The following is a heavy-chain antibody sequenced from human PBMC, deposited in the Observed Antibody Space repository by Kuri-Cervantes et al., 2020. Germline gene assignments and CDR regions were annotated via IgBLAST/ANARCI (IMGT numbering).Heavy chain of an antibody. Sequence: GESLKISCAASGFTFSSYGMHWVRQSPGKGLEWVSTITGSGGTTYYADSVKGRFTISRDNAKNSLYLQMNSLRAEDTAVYYCARAGGRVADYWGQGTLVTVSS. CDR1: GFTFSSYG. V-gene: IGHV3-21*01. D-gene: IGHD3-10*01. CDR3: ARAGGRVADY. CDR2: ITGSGGTT. J-gene: IGHJ4*02.